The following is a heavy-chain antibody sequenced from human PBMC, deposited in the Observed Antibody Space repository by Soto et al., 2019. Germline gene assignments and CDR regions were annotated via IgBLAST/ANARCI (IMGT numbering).Heavy chain of an antibody. D-gene: IGHD3-22*01. CDR3: ARSSYYDSSGYYVGFDY. V-gene: IGHV1-58*02. CDR1: GFTFTSSA. CDR2: IVVGSGNT. Sequence: SVKVSCKASGFTFTSSAMQWVRQARGQRLEWIGWIVVGSGNTNYAQKFQERVTITRDMSTSTAYMELSSLRSEDTAVYYCARSSYYDSSGYYVGFDYWGQGTLVTVSS. J-gene: IGHJ4*02.